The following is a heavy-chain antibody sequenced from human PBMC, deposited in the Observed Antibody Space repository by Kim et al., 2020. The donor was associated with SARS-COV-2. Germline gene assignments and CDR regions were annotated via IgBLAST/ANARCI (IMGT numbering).Heavy chain of an antibody. J-gene: IGHJ5*02. Sequence: SETLSLTCTVSGGSISSSSYYWSWIRQPPGQGLEWIGSIYYSRSTYYNPSLKSRVTISVDTSKNQFSLKLSSVTAADTAVYYCATQDREFPVRVNWFDP. CDR1: GGSISSSSYY. CDR3: ATQDREFPVRVNWFDP. D-gene: IGHD3-10*01. CDR2: IYYSRST. V-gene: IGHV4-39*01.